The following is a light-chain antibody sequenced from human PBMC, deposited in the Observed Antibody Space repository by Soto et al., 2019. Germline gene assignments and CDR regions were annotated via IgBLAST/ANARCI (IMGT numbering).Light chain of an antibody. CDR1: QSVRGSY. CDR3: QQYGSSPPIT. CDR2: EAS. J-gene: IGKJ5*01. V-gene: IGKV3-20*01. Sequence: ELVLTQSPGTLSLSPGERVALSCRASQSVRGSYLAWYQQKPGQAPRLLIYEASRRAPGIPDRFSGSGSGTDFTLTISRLEPEDFAVYYCQQYGSSPPITFGQGTRLEIK.